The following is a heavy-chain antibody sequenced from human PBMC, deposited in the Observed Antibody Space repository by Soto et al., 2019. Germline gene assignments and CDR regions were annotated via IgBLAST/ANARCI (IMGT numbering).Heavy chain of an antibody. CDR2: INPNSGGT. D-gene: IGHD3-9*01. CDR1: GYTFTGYY. J-gene: IGHJ6*02. V-gene: IGHV1-2*04. CDR3: ARSTGYYGNYYYGMDV. Sequence: ASVKVSCKASGYTFTGYYMHWVRQAPGQGLEWMGWINPNSGGTNYAQKFQGWVTMTRDTSISTAYMELSSLRSEDTAVYYCARSTGYYGNYYYGMDVWGQGTTVTVSS.